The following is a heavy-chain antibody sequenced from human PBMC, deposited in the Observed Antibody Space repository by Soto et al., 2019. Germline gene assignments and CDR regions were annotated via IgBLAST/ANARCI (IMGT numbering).Heavy chain of an antibody. CDR2: ISSSSSYI. D-gene: IGHD2-15*01. CDR1: GFTFSSYS. CDR3: ARARLGVASKEAH. J-gene: IGHJ4*02. V-gene: IGHV3-21*01. Sequence: PGGSLRLSCAASGFTFSSYSMNWVRQAPGKGLEWVSSISSSSSYIYYADSVKGRFTISRDNAKNSLYLQMNSLRAEDTAVYYCARARLGVASKEAHWGQGPLVTVSS.